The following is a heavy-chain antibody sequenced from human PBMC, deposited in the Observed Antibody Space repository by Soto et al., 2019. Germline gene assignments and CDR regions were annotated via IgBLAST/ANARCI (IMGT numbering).Heavy chain of an antibody. CDR2: IDNNGVT. D-gene: IGHD2-15*01. CDR3: RKILVGATGHTDADS. V-gene: IGHV4-39*01. J-gene: IGHJ4*02. CDR1: GGSVYSNGHY. Sequence: ETLSLTCIVSGGSVYSNGHYWGWIRQPPGKGLEWIGSIDNNGVTNYNSSLKSRVTISRDTSKNQFSLRLTSVTAADTAVYYCRKILVGATGHTDADSWGPGTLVTVSS.